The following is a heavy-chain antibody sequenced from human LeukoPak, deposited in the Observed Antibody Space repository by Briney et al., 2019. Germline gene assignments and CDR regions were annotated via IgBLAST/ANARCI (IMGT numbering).Heavy chain of an antibody. J-gene: IGHJ4*02. Sequence: ASVKVSCKVSGYTLTELSMHWVRQAPGKGLEWMGGFDPEDGETIYAQKFQGRVTMTRDMSTSTVYMELSSLRSEDTAVYYCARESLWSGRTPNDYWGQGTLVTVSS. CDR2: FDPEDGET. CDR1: GYTLTELS. CDR3: ARESLWSGRTPNDY. V-gene: IGHV1-24*01. D-gene: IGHD3-3*01.